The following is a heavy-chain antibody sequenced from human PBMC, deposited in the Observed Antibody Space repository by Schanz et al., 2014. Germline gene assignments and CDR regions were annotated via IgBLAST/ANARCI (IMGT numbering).Heavy chain of an antibody. CDR3: VKDLQRELLRDDHYYGMDV. D-gene: IGHD1-26*01. CDR1: GFTFDDHA. J-gene: IGHJ6*02. Sequence: EVQLVESGGGLVQPGRSLRLSCAASGFTFDDHAMHWVRQVPGKGLEWVSGISWNSGNIAYADSVKGRFTISRDNAKNSLSLQMNSLRAEDTAVYYCVKDLQRELLRDDHYYGMDVWGQGTTVTVSS. V-gene: IGHV3-9*01. CDR2: ISWNSGNI.